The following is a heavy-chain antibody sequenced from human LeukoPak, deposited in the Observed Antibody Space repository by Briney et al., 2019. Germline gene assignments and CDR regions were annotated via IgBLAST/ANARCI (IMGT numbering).Heavy chain of an antibody. CDR1: GYTFTGYY. Sequence: ASVKVSCKASGYTFTGYYMHWVRQAPGQGLEWMGRINPNSGGTNYAQKFQGRVTMTRDTSISTAYMELSRLRSDDTALYYCARVLRDDSSGYYYSPRGNAFDIWGQGTMVTVSS. CDR2: INPNSGGT. J-gene: IGHJ3*02. V-gene: IGHV1-2*06. D-gene: IGHD3-22*01. CDR3: ARVLRDDSSGYYYSPRGNAFDI.